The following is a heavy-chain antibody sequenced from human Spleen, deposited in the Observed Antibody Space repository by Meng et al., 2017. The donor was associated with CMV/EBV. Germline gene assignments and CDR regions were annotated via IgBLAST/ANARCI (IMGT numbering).Heavy chain of an antibody. D-gene: IGHD3-16*01. CDR1: FTGYY. V-gene: IGHV1-2*02. CDR3: ARDFTSIMVTFGGVNPPDY. Sequence: FTGYYIHWVRQAPGQGLERMGWINANSGGTNYAQNFHGRVTMTRDTSISTAYVELSSLRFDDTAVYYCARDFTSIMVTFGGVNPPDYWGQETLVTVSS. CDR2: INANSGGT. J-gene: IGHJ4*02.